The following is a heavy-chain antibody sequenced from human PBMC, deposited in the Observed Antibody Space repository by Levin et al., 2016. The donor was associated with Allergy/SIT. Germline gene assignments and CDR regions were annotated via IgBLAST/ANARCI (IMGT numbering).Heavy chain of an antibody. J-gene: IGHJ4*02. D-gene: IGHD6-13*01. CDR3: ARRYSSTWVFDS. CDR2: TSSSLYT. Sequence: WIRQPPGKGLEWVSYTSSSLYTNYADSVKGRFTISRDNAKNSLYLQMNSLRAEDTAIYYCARRYSSTWVFDSWGQGTLVTVSS. V-gene: IGHV3-11*06.